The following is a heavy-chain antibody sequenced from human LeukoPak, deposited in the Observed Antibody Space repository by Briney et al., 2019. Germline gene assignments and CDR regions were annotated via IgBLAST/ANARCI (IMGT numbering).Heavy chain of an antibody. CDR1: GFTFSGYS. J-gene: IGHJ6*03. V-gene: IGHV3-21*01. D-gene: IGHD3-3*01. CDR3: ARVATIFGVVIKGGAYYYYMDV. Sequence: GGSLRLSCAASGFTFSGYSMNWVRQAPGKGLEWVSSTSGSSSYIYYADSVKGRFTISRDNAKNSLFLQMNSLRAEDTAVYYCARVATIFGVVIKGGAYYYYMDVWGKGTTVTVSS. CDR2: TSGSSSYI.